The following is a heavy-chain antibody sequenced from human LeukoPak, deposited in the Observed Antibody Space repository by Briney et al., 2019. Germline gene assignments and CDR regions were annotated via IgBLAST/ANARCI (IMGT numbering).Heavy chain of an antibody. Sequence: SEALSHTCAVYGGSFNTYCWNWIRQPPGKGLEGIGEINHSGSTNYNPSLKSRVSIPVDTSKNQFYLKLSSVTAADTAVYYCASRTYYCDSSGYVEGWFDPWGQGTLVSVSS. J-gene: IGHJ5*02. V-gene: IGHV4-34*01. CDR2: INHSGST. CDR3: ASRTYYCDSSGYVEGWFDP. D-gene: IGHD3-22*01. CDR1: GGSFNTYC.